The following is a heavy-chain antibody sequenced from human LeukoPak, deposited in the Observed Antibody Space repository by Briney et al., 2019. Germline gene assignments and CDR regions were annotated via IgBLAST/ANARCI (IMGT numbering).Heavy chain of an antibody. CDR3: ARLYEVVPDY. V-gene: IGHV4-39*01. J-gene: IGHJ4*02. CDR1: GGSISSSSYY. CDR2: IYYSGST. D-gene: IGHD2-15*01. Sequence: SETLSLTCTVSGGSISSSSYYWGWIRQPPGKGLEWIGSIYYSGSTYYNPSLKSRVTISVDTSKNQFSLKLSPVTAADTAVYYCARLYEVVPDYWGQGTLVTVSS.